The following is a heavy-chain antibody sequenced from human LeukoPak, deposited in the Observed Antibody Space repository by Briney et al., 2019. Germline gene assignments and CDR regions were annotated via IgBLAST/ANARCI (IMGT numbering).Heavy chain of an antibody. J-gene: IGHJ4*02. Sequence: SVKVSCXASGGTFSSYAISWVRQALGQGLEWMAGIIPIFGTANYAQKFQGRVTITTDESTSTAYMELSSLRSEDTAVYYCARVLGDGDYVLDYWGQGTLVTVSS. D-gene: IGHD4-17*01. V-gene: IGHV1-69*05. CDR1: GGTFSSYA. CDR3: ARVLGDGDYVLDY. CDR2: IIPIFGTA.